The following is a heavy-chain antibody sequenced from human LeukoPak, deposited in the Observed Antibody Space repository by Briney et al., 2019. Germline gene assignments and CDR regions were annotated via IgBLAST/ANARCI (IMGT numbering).Heavy chain of an antibody. V-gene: IGHV5-51*01. CDR2: IYPGDSDT. CDR1: GYSFTSYW. CDR3: AITGGLQSAHDAFDI. Sequence: GESLKISCKGSGYSFTSYWIGWVRRMPGKGLEWMGIIYPGDSDTRYSPSFRGQVTISADKSFNSAYLQWSSLKASDTAMYYCAITGGLQSAHDAFDIWGQGTMVTVSS. J-gene: IGHJ3*02. D-gene: IGHD4-11*01.